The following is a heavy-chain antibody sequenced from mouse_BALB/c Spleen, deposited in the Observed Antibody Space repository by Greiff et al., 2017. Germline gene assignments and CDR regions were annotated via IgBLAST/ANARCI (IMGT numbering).Heavy chain of an antibody. D-gene: IGHD2-4*01. J-gene: IGHJ2*01. Sequence: EVQRVESGGGLVQPGGSRKLSCAASGFTFSGFGMHWVRQAPEKGLEWVAYISSGSSTIYYADTVKGRFTISRANPKNTLFLQMTSIRSEDTDMYYCARYDYDSHYFDYWGQGTTLTVSS. CDR2: ISSGSSTI. CDR3: ARYDYDSHYFDY. CDR1: GFTFSGFG. V-gene: IGHV5-17*02.